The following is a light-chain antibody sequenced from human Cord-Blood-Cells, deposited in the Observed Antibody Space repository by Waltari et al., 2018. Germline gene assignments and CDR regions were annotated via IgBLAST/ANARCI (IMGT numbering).Light chain of an antibody. V-gene: IGLV2-14*01. Sequence: QSALTQPASVSGSPGQSITISCPGTSSDVGGYNYFSWYQQHPGKAPQLMIYDVSKRPSGVSNRFSGSKSGNTASLTISGLQAEDEADYYCSSYTSSSTLVFGGGTKLTVL. CDR2: DVS. CDR3: SSYTSSSTLV. J-gene: IGLJ3*02. CDR1: SSDVGGYNY.